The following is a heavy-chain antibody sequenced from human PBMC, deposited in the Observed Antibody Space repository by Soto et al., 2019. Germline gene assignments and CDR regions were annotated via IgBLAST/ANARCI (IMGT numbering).Heavy chain of an antibody. D-gene: IGHD3-22*01. J-gene: IGHJ4*02. CDR3: AHLYYDSPLNY. V-gene: IGHV2-5*02. Sequence: QITLKESGPTLVTPTQPLTLTCTFSGFSLSTSGVGVGWIRQPPGKALEWLALIYWDDDERYSPSLKSRLTITKDTSKNQVVLTMTDMDPVDTATYYCAHLYYDSPLNYWGQGTLVTVSS. CDR1: GFSLSTSGVG. CDR2: IYWDDDE.